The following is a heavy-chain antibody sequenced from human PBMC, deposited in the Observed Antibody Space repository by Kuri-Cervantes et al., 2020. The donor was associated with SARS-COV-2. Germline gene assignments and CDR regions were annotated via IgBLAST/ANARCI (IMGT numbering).Heavy chain of an antibody. Sequence: SVKVSCKASGGTFSSYAISWVRQAPGQGLEWMGGIIPIFGTANYAQKFQGRVTMTTDTSTSTAYMELRSLRSDDTAVYYCARSGWGTYSNFNYYYMDVWGKGTTVTVSS. J-gene: IGHJ6*03. CDR1: GGTFSSYA. CDR2: IIPIFGTA. V-gene: IGHV1-69*05. CDR3: ARSGWGTYSNFNYYYMDV. D-gene: IGHD4-11*01.